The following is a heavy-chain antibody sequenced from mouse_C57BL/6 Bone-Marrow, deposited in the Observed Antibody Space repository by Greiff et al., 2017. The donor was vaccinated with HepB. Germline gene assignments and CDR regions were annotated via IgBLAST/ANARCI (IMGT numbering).Heavy chain of an antibody. V-gene: IGHV1-64*01. D-gene: IGHD2-1*01. Sequence: QVQLKESGAELVKPGASVKLSCKASGYTFTSYWMHWVKQRPGQGLEWIGMIPPNSGSTNYNEKFKSKATLTVDKSSSTAYMQLSSLTSEDSAVYYCARNPVLLSYYFDYWGQGTTLTVSS. CDR3: ARNPVLLSYYFDY. CDR2: IPPNSGST. CDR1: GYTFTSYW. J-gene: IGHJ2*01.